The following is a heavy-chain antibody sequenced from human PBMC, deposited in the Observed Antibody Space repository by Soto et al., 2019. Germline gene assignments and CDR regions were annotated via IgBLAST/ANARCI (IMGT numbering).Heavy chain of an antibody. J-gene: IGHJ4*02. CDR3: ARDRADTAMVQFDY. V-gene: IGHV3-7*03. Sequence: GGSLRLSCAASGFTFSSYWMIWVRQAPGKGLEWVANIKQDGSEKYYVDSVKGRFTISRDNAKNSLYLQMNSLRAEDTAVYYCARDRADTAMVQFDYWGQGTLVTVSS. D-gene: IGHD5-18*01. CDR1: GFTFSSYW. CDR2: IKQDGSEK.